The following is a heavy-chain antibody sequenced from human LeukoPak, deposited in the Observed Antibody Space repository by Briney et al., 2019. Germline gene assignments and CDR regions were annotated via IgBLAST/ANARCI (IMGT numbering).Heavy chain of an antibody. CDR1: GYTFTSYG. J-gene: IGHJ6*03. Sequence: ASVKVSCKASGYTFTSYGISWVRQAPGQGLEWMGWISAYNGNTNYAQKFQGRVTITADESTSTAYMELSSLRSEDTAVYYCARHHIVVVPAAKGYYYYMDVWGKGTTVTISS. V-gene: IGHV1-18*01. CDR2: ISAYNGNT. CDR3: ARHHIVVVPAAKGYYYYMDV. D-gene: IGHD2-2*01.